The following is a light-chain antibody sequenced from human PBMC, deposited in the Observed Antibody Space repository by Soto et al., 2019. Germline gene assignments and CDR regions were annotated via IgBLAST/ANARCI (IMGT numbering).Light chain of an antibody. Sequence: DIQMMQSPSSLSAAVADRVTITCQASQDISNYLNWYQQKPGKAPKLLIYDASNLETGVPSRFSGSGSGTDITLTISSLQPEDVATYYCQKYNSAPFTFGPGTKVDIK. CDR3: QKYNSAPFT. V-gene: IGKV1-33*01. CDR2: DAS. CDR1: QDISNY. J-gene: IGKJ3*01.